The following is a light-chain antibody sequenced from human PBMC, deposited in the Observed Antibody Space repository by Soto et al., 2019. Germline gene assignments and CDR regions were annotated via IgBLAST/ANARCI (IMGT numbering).Light chain of an antibody. CDR3: EQSGSFPIT. Sequence: IQMTQSPSPGPAPVAGRVTITCRASQNIWRFLAWYQQKPGKAPELLIYDASSLESGVSPRFSGSGSGTDFTLTISSLQPEDFATYYCEQSGSFPITFGQGTRLEIK. J-gene: IGKJ5*01. CDR2: DAS. CDR1: QNIWRF. V-gene: IGKV1-12*01.